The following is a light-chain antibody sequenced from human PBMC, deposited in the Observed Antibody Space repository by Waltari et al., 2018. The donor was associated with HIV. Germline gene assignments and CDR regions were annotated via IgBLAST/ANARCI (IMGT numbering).Light chain of an antibody. V-gene: IGLV2-23*02. CDR1: SRNVGSDDL. CDR2: EVT. J-gene: IGLJ1*01. Sequence: QSALTQPASVSGSPGQSITISCTGTSRNVGSDDLVSWYQQHPGDAPKLIIYEVTKRPSGFSNRFSGSKSGNTASLTISGLQAEDEADYYCCSCPRSGIRYVFGTGTKVTVL. CDR3: CSCPRSGIRYV.